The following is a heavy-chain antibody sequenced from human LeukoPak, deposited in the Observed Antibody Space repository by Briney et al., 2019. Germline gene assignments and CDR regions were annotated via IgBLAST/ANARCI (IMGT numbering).Heavy chain of an antibody. CDR1: GGSISSSSYY. J-gene: IGHJ6*03. D-gene: IGHD3-10*01. V-gene: IGHV4-39*01. CDR2: IYYSGST. CDR3: ASFSASYYYYYMDV. Sequence: SETLSLTCTASGGSISSSSYYWGWIRQPPGKGLEWIGSIYYSGSTYYNPSLKSRGTISVDTSKNQFSLKLSSVTAADTAVYYCASFSASYYYYYMDVWGKGTTVTVSS.